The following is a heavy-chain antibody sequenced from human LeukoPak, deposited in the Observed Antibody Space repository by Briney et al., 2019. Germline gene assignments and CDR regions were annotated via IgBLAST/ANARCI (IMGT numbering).Heavy chain of an antibody. CDR1: GFTFSSYG. J-gene: IGHJ6*02. D-gene: IGHD6-13*01. Sequence: GRSLRLSCAASGFTFSSYGMHWVRQAPGKGLEWVAVIWYDGSNKYYADSVKGRFTISRDNSKNTLYLQMNSLRAEDTAVYYCAKDQGAAAGTQDDYYYYGMDVWGQGTTVTVSS. CDR2: IWYDGSNK. CDR3: AKDQGAAAGTQDDYYYYGMDV. V-gene: IGHV3-33*06.